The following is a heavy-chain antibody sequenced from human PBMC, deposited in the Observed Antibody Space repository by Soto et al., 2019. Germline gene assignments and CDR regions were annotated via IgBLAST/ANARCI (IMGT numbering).Heavy chain of an antibody. CDR2: ISAYNGNT. J-gene: IGHJ6*02. CDR1: RYTFTSYG. V-gene: IGHV1-18*04. CDR3: ARALGYCSSTSCTTDYYYYGRDV. Sequence: VASVKVSCKASRYTFTSYGISWVRQAPGQGLEWMGWISAYNGNTNYAQKLQGRVTMTTDTSTGTAYMELRSLRSDDTAVYYCARALGYCSSTSCTTDYYYYGRDVWCQGTTVTVSS. D-gene: IGHD2-2*01.